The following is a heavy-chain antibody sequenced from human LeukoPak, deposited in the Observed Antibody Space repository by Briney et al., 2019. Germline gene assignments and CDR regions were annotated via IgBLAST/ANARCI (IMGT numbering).Heavy chain of an antibody. CDR2: IWYDGSNK. CDR1: GFTFSSYG. Sequence: PGRSLRHSCAASGFTFSSYGMHWVRQAPGKGLEWVAVIWYDGSNKYYADSVKGRFTISRDNSKNTLYLQMNSLRAEDTAVYYCAKEMGYYYMDVWGKGTTVTVSS. J-gene: IGHJ6*03. CDR3: AKEMGYYYMDV. V-gene: IGHV3-33*06. D-gene: IGHD2-8*01.